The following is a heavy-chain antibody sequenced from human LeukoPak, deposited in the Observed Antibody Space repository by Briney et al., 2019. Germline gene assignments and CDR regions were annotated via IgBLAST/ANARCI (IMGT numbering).Heavy chain of an antibody. CDR2: IHQDGSEK. D-gene: IGHD3-3*01. CDR3: ARARRPVAANSRSGYTFDY. J-gene: IGHJ4*02. CDR1: GFTFSSYG. V-gene: IGHV3-7*01. Sequence: GGSLRLSCAASGFTFSSYGMHWVRQAPGKGLEWVANIHQDGSEKYYVDSVKGRFTIFRDNAKNSLFLQMNSLRVEDTAVYYCARARRPVAANSRSGYTFDYWGQGTLVTVSS.